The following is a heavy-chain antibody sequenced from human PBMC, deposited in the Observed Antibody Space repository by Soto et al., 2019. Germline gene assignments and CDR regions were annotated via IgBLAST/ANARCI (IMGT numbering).Heavy chain of an antibody. Sequence: QVHLVQSGPEVKKPGASVKVSCKASGYTFNTYGITWVRQAPGQGLEWMAWINAYNGNRIYAQNFQGRVTVTTDTSTRAAYMQLMSLPSGDTAVYFGARDRDRVADIWGLGTRFTFSS. D-gene: IGHD2-15*01. CDR1: GYTFNTYG. CDR2: INAYNGNR. J-gene: IGHJ3*02. CDR3: ARDRDRVADI. V-gene: IGHV1-18*01.